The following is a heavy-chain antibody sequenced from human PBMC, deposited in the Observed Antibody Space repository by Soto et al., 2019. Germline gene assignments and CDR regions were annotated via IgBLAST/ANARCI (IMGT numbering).Heavy chain of an antibody. CDR1: GASITGSSY. V-gene: IGHV4-4*07. J-gene: IGHJ4*02. D-gene: IGHD2-8*02. Sequence: PSETLSLTGTVSGASITGSSYWSWIRQPAGKGLEWIGRFSLSGTTNYNPSLRSRVTMSADVSKNQFSLRLTSVTAADTALYYCARGMTPPGAPAWYYFDSWGQGTLVTVSS. CDR2: FSLSGTT. CDR3: ARGMTPPGAPAWYYFDS.